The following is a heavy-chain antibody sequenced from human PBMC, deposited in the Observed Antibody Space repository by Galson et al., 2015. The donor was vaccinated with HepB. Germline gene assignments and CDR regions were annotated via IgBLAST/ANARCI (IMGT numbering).Heavy chain of an antibody. CDR1: GFTFDDYA. CDR3: AKDDYMDV. J-gene: IGHJ6*03. CDR2: ISWNSGSI. Sequence: SLRLSCAASGFTFDDYAMHWVRQAPGKGPEWVSGISWNSGSIGYADSVKGRFTISRDNAKNSLYLQMNSLRAEDTALYYCAKDDYMDVWGKGTTVTVSS. V-gene: IGHV3-9*01.